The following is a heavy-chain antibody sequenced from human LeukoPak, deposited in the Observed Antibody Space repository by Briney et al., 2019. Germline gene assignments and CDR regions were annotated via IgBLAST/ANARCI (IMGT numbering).Heavy chain of an antibody. J-gene: IGHJ4*02. CDR1: GYTFTSYG. CDR2: ISAYNGNT. D-gene: IGHD3-9*01. V-gene: IGHV1-18*01. CDR3: ARETYSNILTGTDY. Sequence: ASVKVSCKASGYTFTSYGISWVRQAPGQGLEWMGWISAYNGNTNYAQSLQGRLTLTIDTSTSTAYMELRSLTSDDTAVHYCARETYSNILTGTDYWGPGTLVTVSS.